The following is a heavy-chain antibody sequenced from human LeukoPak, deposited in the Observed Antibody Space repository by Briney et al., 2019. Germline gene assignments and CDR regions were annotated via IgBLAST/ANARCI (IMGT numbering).Heavy chain of an antibody. Sequence: PGGSLRLSCAASGFTFSDYYMSWIRQAPGKGLEWVSYISSSSSYTNYADSVKGRFTISRDNAKNSLYLQMNSLRAEDTAVYYCARGIPAAMAYDYWGQGTLVTVSS. CDR1: GFTFSDYY. J-gene: IGHJ4*02. CDR2: ISSSSSYT. CDR3: ARGIPAAMAYDY. D-gene: IGHD2-2*01. V-gene: IGHV3-11*06.